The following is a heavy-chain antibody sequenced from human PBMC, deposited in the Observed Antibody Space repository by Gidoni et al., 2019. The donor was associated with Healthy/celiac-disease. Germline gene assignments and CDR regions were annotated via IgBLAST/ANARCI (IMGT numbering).Heavy chain of an antibody. CDR2: ISDDGSNK. Sequence: QVQLVESGGGWVRPGRSLRRSCAASGFPFSRYGMHWVRQAPGKGLEWVAVISDDGSNKYYADSVKGRFTISRDNSKNTLYLQMNSLRAEDTAVYYCAKDKSSVVLMVYAILDYWGQGTLVTVSS. J-gene: IGHJ4*02. V-gene: IGHV3-30*18. CDR3: AKDKSSVVLMVYAILDY. CDR1: GFPFSRYG. D-gene: IGHD2-8*01.